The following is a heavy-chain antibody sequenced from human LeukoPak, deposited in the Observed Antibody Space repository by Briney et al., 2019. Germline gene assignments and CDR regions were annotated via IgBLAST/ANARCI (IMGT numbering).Heavy chain of an antibody. Sequence: SETLSLTCTVSGGSISSYYWSWIRQPPGKGLEWIGYIYYRGSTNYNPSLKSRVTISVDTSKNQFSLKLSSVTAADTAVYYCARAPGYFARSSSLYFDYWGQGTLVTVSS. V-gene: IGHV4-59*01. D-gene: IGHD3-9*01. J-gene: IGHJ4*02. CDR1: GGSISSYY. CDR2: IYYRGST. CDR3: ARAPGYFARSSSLYFDY.